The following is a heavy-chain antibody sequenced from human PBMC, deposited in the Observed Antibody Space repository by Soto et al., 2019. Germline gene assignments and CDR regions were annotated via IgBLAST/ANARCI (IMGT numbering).Heavy chain of an antibody. CDR2: INHSGST. V-gene: IGHV4-34*01. CDR1: GGSFSGYY. J-gene: IGHJ3*02. CDR3: ARGLDIVLMVYASCAFDI. D-gene: IGHD2-8*01. Sequence: QVQLQQWGAGLLKPSETLSLTCAVYGGSFSGYYWSWIRQPPGKGLEWIGEINHSGSTNYNPSLKSRVNISVDTSKNQFSLKLSSVTAADTAVYYCARGLDIVLMVYASCAFDIWGQGTMVTVSS.